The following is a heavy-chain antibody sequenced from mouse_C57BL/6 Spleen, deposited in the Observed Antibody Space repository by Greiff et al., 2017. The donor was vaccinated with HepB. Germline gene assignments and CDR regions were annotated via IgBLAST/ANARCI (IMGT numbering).Heavy chain of an antibody. CDR2: IRSKSNNYAT. CDR1: GFSFNTYA. J-gene: IGHJ4*01. V-gene: IGHV10-1*01. CDR3: VRGYDYYAMDY. Sequence: EVQVVESGGGLVQPQGSLKLSCAASGFSFNTYAMNWVRQAPGKGLEWVARIRSKSNNYATYYADSVKDRVTISRDDSESMLYLQMNNLKTEDTAMYYCVRGYDYYAMDYWGQGTSVTVSS.